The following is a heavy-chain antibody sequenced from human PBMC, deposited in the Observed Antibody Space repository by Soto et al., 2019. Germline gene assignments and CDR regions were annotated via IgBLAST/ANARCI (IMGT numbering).Heavy chain of an antibody. V-gene: IGHV3-7*03. CDR2: IKQDGSEE. J-gene: IGHJ4*02. D-gene: IGHD3-3*01. CDR3: ASRPSDRNYYGVFDY. Sequence: EVQLVESGGGLVQPGGSLRLSCTASGFTFSSHWMTWVRQATGKALEWVANIKQDGSEEYYVYSVKGRFTISRDNAKNSLFLQMNSLRAEDTAVYYCASRPSDRNYYGVFDYWGQGTRVTVSS. CDR1: GFTFSSHW.